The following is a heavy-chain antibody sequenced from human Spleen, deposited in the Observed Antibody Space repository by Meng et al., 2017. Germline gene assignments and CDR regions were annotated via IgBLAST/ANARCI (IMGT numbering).Heavy chain of an antibody. V-gene: IGHV1-2*06. CDR3: ARDEDISAAGKLFGDY. CDR2: IDPKSGDT. Sequence: QGALVECGEEVKKPGASVKVSCKPAGYNFPDYWLHWVRRAPGQGLEWMGRIDPKSGDTHYAQRFQGRVTMTGDTSISTAYMELSGLRSDDTAMYYCARDEDISAAGKLFGDYWGQGTLVTVSS. J-gene: IGHJ4*02. D-gene: IGHD6-13*01. CDR1: GYNFPDYW.